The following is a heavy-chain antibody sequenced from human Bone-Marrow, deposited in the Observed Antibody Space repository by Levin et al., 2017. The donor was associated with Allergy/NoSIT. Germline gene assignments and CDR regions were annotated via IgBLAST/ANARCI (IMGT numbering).Heavy chain of an antibody. CDR1: GYAFSTYL. CDR2: INPGNGE. Sequence: GESLKISCKASGYAFSTYLIHWMRQAPGQGLEWLGWINPGNGEKFSQKLQGRVTITRDTAASTVFMELSSLRSEDTAVYYCAREFCTGGVCYTASWFDSWGQGTLVTVSS. CDR3: AREFCTGGVCYTASWFDS. D-gene: IGHD2-8*02. J-gene: IGHJ5*01. V-gene: IGHV1-3*01.